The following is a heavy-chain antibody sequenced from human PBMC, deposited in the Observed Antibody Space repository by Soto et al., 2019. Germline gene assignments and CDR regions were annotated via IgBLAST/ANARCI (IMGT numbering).Heavy chain of an antibody. CDR1: GYTFTSYA. CDR2: INAGNGNT. D-gene: IGHD3-22*01. V-gene: IGHV1-3*01. J-gene: IGHJ4*02. Sequence: QVQLVQSGAEVKKPGASVKVSCKASGYTFTSYAMHRVRQAPGQRLEWMGWINAGNGNTKYSQKFQGRVTITRDTSASTAYMELSSLRSEDTAVYYCARYYYDSSGYYEFDYWGQGTLVTVSS. CDR3: ARYYYDSSGYYEFDY.